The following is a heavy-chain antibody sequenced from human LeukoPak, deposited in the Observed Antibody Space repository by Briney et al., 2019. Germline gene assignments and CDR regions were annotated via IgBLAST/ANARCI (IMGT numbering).Heavy chain of an antibody. V-gene: IGHV4-39*01. J-gene: IGHJ4*02. CDR2: IYYSGST. CDR1: GGSISSSSYY. Sequence: SETLSLTCTVSGGSISSSSYYWGWIRQPPGKGLEWIGSIYYSGSTYYNPSLKSRVTISVDTSKNQFSLKLSSVTAADTAVYYCARHHSVTSDCWGQGTLVTVSS. D-gene: IGHD4-11*01. CDR3: ARHHSVTSDC.